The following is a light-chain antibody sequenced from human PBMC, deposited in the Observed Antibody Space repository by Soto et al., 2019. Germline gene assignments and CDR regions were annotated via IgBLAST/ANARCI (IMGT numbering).Light chain of an antibody. Sequence: EIVLTQSPGTLSLSPGERATISCRASQGVSSSYLAWYQQKPGQAHRLLIYGASSRATGIPDRFSGSGSGTDFTLTISRLEPEDFEVYYCQQYGSSPPTFGQGTKVEIK. CDR1: QGVSSSY. V-gene: IGKV3-20*01. CDR3: QQYGSSPPT. J-gene: IGKJ1*01. CDR2: GAS.